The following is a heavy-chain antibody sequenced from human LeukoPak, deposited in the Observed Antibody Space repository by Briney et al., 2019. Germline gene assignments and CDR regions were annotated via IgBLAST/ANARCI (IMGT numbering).Heavy chain of an antibody. V-gene: IGHV3-21*01. Sequence: GGSLRLSCAASGFNFRGYTMNWVRQAPGKGLEWVSSISSSGSSIYYAESVKGRFTIFRDNARNSLYLQMDSLRAEDTALYYCAPYYYGSGSYSYGLDVWGQGTTVTVSS. CDR1: GFNFRGYT. D-gene: IGHD3-10*01. J-gene: IGHJ6*02. CDR2: ISSSGSSI. CDR3: APYYYGSGSYSYGLDV.